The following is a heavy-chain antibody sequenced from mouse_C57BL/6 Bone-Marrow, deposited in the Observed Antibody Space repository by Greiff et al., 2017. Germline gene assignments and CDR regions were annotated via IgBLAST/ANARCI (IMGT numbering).Heavy chain of an antibody. CDR1: GFTFSDYY. CDR2: ISTGGGST. CDR3: ARQLGLAY. D-gene: IGHD4-1*01. V-gene: IGHV5-12*01. J-gene: IGHJ3*01. Sequence: EVQLVESGGGLVQPGGSLKLSCAASGFTFSDYYMYWVRQTPEKRLEWVAYISTGGGSTYYPDTVKGRFTISRDNAKNTLYLQMSRLKSEDTAMYYCARQLGLAYWGQGTLVTVSA.